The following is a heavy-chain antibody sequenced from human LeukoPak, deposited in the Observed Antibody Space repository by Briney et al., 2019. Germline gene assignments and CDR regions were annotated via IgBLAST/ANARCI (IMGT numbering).Heavy chain of an antibody. CDR2: ISDSGGST. CDR3: AKDLVLVTLPTGY. J-gene: IGHJ4*02. CDR1: VFTFSSDA. Sequence: PGRSLRLSCAASVFTFSSDAMSSVRQAPGKGLECVSAISDSGGSTYYADSVKGRFTISRDNSKNTLYLQMNSLRAEDTAVYYCAKDLVLVTLPTGYWGQGTLVTVSS. D-gene: IGHD3-9*01. V-gene: IGHV3-23*01.